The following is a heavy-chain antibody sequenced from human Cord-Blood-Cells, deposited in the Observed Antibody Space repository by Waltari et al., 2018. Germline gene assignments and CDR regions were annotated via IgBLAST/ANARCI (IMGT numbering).Heavy chain of an antibody. D-gene: IGHD7-27*01. CDR2: INPNSGGT. V-gene: IGHV1-2*02. Sequence: QVQLVQAGAAGKKPGASVKVSCKASGYPSPGFHLHWVPQAPGQGLEWMGWINPNSGGTNYAQKFQGRVTMTRDTSISTAYMELGRLRSDDTAVYYCARTTGDPYDAFDIWGQGTMVTVSS. CDR3: ARTTGDPYDAFDI. CDR1: GYPSPGFH. J-gene: IGHJ3*02.